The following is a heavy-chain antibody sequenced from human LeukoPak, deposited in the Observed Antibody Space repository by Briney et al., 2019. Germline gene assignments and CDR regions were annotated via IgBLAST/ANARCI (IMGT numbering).Heavy chain of an antibody. CDR1: GGSFSGYY. CDR2: INHSGST. Sequence: SETLSLTCAVYGGSFSGYYWSWIRQPPGKGLDWIGEINHSGSTNYNPSLKSRVTISVDTSKNQFSLKLSSVTAADTAVYYCARSGRRLWQQLVGYFDYWGQGTLVTVSS. D-gene: IGHD6-13*01. J-gene: IGHJ4*02. CDR3: ARSGRRLWQQLVGYFDY. V-gene: IGHV4-34*01.